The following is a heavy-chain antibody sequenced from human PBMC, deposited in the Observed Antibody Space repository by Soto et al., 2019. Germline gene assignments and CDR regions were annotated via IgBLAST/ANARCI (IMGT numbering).Heavy chain of an antibody. CDR2: IFYDGSDD. CDR3: AKDRSSSLDAMAV. J-gene: IGHJ6*02. V-gene: IGHV3-33*06. Sequence: QVQLVESGGGVVQPGRSLRLSCAASGFTFSRYGMHWVRQAPDKGLEWVAVIFYDGSDDHYADSVKGRFTISRDNSNNTLYLQGNCLRPEDTAVYYCAKDRSSSLDAMAVWGQGTTVTVSS. D-gene: IGHD6-13*01. CDR1: GFTFSRYG.